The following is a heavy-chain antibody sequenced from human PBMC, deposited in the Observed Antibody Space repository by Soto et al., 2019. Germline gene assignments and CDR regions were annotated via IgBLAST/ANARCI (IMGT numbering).Heavy chain of an antibody. CDR2: IFWNDEK. D-gene: IGHD1-1*01. CDR3: ARRDGYNSYHFEH. J-gene: IGHJ4*02. V-gene: IGHV2-5*01. CDR1: GFSLSTSGVG. Sequence: SGPTLVNPTQTLTLTCTFSGFSLSTSGVGVAWVRQPPGQALEWLAFIFWNDEKHYRPSLKSRVTVIKDTSKNQVVLTMTNVDPVDTGTYYCARRDGYNSYHFEHWGQGTLVTVSS.